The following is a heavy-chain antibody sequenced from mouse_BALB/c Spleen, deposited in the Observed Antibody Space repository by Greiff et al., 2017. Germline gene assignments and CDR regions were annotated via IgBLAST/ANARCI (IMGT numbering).Heavy chain of an antibody. D-gene: IGHD2-1*01. Sequence: EVKLMESGGGLVKPGGSLKLSCAASGFTFSSYAMSWVRQTPEKRLEWVASISSGGSTYYPDSGKGRFTISRDNARNILYLQMSSLRSEDTAMYYCARGGYYGNYGDAMDYWGQGTSGTVSS. CDR1: GFTFSSYA. V-gene: IGHV5-6-5*01. CDR3: ARGGYYGNYGDAMDY. CDR2: ISSGGST. J-gene: IGHJ4*01.